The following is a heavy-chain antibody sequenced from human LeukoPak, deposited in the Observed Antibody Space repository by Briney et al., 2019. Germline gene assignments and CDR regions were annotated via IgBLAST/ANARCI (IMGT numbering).Heavy chain of an antibody. Sequence: SQTLSLTCAISGDSVSSNSAAWNWIRQSPSRGLEWLVRTYYRSKWCNDYAVSVKSRITINPDTSKNQFSLQLNSVTPEDTAVYYCARDSPLTTVTTFPYWYFDLWGRGTLVTVSS. V-gene: IGHV6-1*01. CDR2: TYYRSKWCN. CDR1: GDSVSSNSAA. J-gene: IGHJ2*01. CDR3: ARDSPLTTVTTFPYWYFDL. D-gene: IGHD4-17*01.